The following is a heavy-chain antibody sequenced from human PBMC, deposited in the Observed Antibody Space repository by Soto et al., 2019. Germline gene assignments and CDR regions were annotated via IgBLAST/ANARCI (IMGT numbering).Heavy chain of an antibody. CDR1: GDTFTDYY. V-gene: IGHV1-46*01. Sequence: QVQLMQSGAEVKKPGASVKVSCKASGDTFTDYYIHWVRQAPGQGLEWMGTVNPSGGHTTYAQHCLGRVTMTRDTSTSTLYMELTSLTSDDTAVYYCARGGHVVVVTAALDDWGQGTLVTVSS. CDR3: ARGGHVVVVTAALDD. D-gene: IGHD2-21*02. CDR2: VNPSGGHT. J-gene: IGHJ4*02.